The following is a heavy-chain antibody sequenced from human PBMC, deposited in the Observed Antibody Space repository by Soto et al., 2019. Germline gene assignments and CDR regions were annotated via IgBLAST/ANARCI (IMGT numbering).Heavy chain of an antibody. D-gene: IGHD6-13*01. V-gene: IGHV4-4*07. CDR3: ASLSLEAAALLDY. CDR1: GGSISSYY. Sequence: QVQLQESGPGLVKPSETLSLICTVSGGSISSYYWSWIRQPAGKGLEWIGRIYTSGSTNYNPSLKSRVTLPVDTSKNQFSLKLSSVTAADTAVYYCASLSLEAAALLDYWGQRTLVTVSS. CDR2: IYTSGST. J-gene: IGHJ4*02.